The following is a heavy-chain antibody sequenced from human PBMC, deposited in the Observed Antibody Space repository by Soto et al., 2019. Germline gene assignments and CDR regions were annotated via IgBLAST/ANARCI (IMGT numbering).Heavy chain of an antibody. CDR3: ARERRVAGRYYYGMDV. J-gene: IGHJ6*02. V-gene: IGHV3-11*06. Sequence: LRLSCAASGFTFSDYYMSWIRQAPGKGLGWVSYISSSSSYTNYADSVKGRFTISRDNAKNSLYLQMNSLRAEDTAVYYCARERRVAGRYYYGMDVWGQGTTVTVSS. D-gene: IGHD2-15*01. CDR1: GFTFSDYY. CDR2: ISSSSSYT.